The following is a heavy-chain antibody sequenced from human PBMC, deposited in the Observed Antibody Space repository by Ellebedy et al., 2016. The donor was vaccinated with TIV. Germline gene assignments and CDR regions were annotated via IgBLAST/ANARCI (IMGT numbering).Heavy chain of an antibody. CDR2: IDAGDSRA. J-gene: IGHJ4*02. CDR3: ARHELGENAAFDY. CDR1: GYNFPLYW. V-gene: IGHV5-10-1*01. D-gene: IGHD7-27*01. Sequence: GESLKISXATSGYNFPLYWITWVRQMPGKGLEWMGRIDAGDSRAHYSPSFQGHITISTGKSTRIAYLQWSSLRASDTAMYYCARHELGENAAFDYWGQGTQVTVSS.